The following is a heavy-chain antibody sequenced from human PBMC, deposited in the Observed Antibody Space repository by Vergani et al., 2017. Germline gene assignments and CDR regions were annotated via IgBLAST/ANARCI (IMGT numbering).Heavy chain of an antibody. D-gene: IGHD5-12*01. J-gene: IGHJ4*02. Sequence: QVQLVQSGAEVKKPGSSVKVSCKASGGTFSSYAISWVRQAPGQGLEWMGRIIPILGTANYAQKFQGRVTMTADESTSTAYMELSSLRSEDTAVYYCARDRVVATIFDYWGQGTLVTVSS. CDR1: GGTFSSYA. CDR3: ARDRVVATIFDY. CDR2: IIPILGTA. V-gene: IGHV1-69*11.